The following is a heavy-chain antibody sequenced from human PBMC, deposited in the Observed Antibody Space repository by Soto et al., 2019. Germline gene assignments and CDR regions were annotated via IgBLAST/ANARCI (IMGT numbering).Heavy chain of an antibody. CDR3: SRGVYYESRRPFPDSSHI. CDR1: GGSFSGYC. V-gene: IGHV4-34*01. CDR2: INHSGST. J-gene: IGHJ3*02. D-gene: IGHD3-22*01. Sequence: SETLSLTCTVSGGSFSGYCWTWIRQPPGTGLEWIGEINHSGSTNYNPSLKRRVTISVDTSKNQFSLKLTSVTAADTAVYYCSRGVYYESRRPFPDSSHISCQGIMVS.